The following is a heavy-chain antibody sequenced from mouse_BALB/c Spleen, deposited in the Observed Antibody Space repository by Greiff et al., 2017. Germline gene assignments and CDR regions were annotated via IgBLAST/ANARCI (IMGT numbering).Heavy chain of an antibody. Sequence: EVKLVESGGGLVKPGGSLKLSCAASGFTFSDYYMYWVRQTPEKRLEWVATISDGGSYTYYPDSVKGRFTISRDNAKNNLYLQMSSLKSEDTAMYYCARDRGGNGAMDYWGQGTSVTVSS. V-gene: IGHV5-4*02. CDR3: ARDRGGNGAMDY. CDR1: GFTFSDYY. D-gene: IGHD1-1*02. CDR2: ISDGGSYT. J-gene: IGHJ4*01.